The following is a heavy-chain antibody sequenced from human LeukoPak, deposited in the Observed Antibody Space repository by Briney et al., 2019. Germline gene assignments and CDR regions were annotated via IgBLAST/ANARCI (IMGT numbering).Heavy chain of an antibody. D-gene: IGHD6-19*01. Sequence: GGSLRLSCAASGFTFSSYGMTWVRQAPGRVLEWVSSIRPSGDNTYYGDSVKCRFTISRDNSKNTVYLQMNNMRVDDTPVYYCARVAGWHWFDPWGQGTLVTVSS. J-gene: IGHJ5*02. CDR3: ARVAGWHWFDP. V-gene: IGHV3-23*01. CDR2: IRPSGDNT. CDR1: GFTFSSYG.